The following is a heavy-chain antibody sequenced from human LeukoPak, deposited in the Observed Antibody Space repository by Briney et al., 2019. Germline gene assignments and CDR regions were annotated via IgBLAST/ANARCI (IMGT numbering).Heavy chain of an antibody. CDR3: ASLPRYCSGGTCRGTFDI. V-gene: IGHV4-39*01. CDR1: GGSISSRSDY. Sequence: SETLSLTCTVSGGSISSRSDYWGWIRQPPGKGLEWIGSIYYSGSTYYNPTLKSRVTISVDTSKSQFSLKLSSVTAADTAMYYCASLPRYCSGGTCRGTFDIWGQGTMVTVSS. D-gene: IGHD2-15*01. CDR2: IYYSGST. J-gene: IGHJ3*02.